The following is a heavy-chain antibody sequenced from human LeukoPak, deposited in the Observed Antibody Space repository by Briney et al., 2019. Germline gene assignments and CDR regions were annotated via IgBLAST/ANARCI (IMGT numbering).Heavy chain of an antibody. CDR1: GGTFSSYA. D-gene: IGHD3-10*01. V-gene: IGHV1-69*13. CDR2: IIPIFGTA. CDR3: ARDRGFFGSSGSRTFDY. Sequence: SVKVSCKASGGTFSSYAISWVRQAPGQGLEWMGGIIPIFGTANYAQKFQGRVTITADESTSTAYMELSSLRPEDTAVYYCARDRGFFGSSGSRTFDYWGQGTLVTVSS. J-gene: IGHJ4*02.